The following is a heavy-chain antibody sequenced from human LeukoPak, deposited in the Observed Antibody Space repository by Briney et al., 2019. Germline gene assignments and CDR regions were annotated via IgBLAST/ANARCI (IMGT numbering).Heavy chain of an antibody. CDR2: VNPNSGGT. CDR1: GYTFTGYY. J-gene: IGHJ4*02. CDR3: ARPIASLIAAATPEGRYYFDY. V-gene: IGHV1-2*02. Sequence: ASVKVSCKASGYTFTGYYMHWVRQAPGQGLEWMGWVNPNSGGTNYAQKFQGRVTMTRDTSISTAYMELSRLRSDDTAVYYCARPIASLIAAATPEGRYYFDYWGQGTLVTVSS. D-gene: IGHD6-13*01.